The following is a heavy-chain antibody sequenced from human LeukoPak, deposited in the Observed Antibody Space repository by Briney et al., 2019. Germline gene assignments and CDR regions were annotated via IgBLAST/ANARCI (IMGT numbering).Heavy chain of an antibody. CDR2: IDHRGTT. CDR3: ARGIGFMVADY. D-gene: IGHD3-10*01. V-gene: IGHV4-34*01. CDR1: GGSFSAYY. Sequence: SETLSLTCAVYGGSFSAYYWSWIRQPPGKGLEWIGDIDHRGTTNYNPSLKSRVTISIDTSKNQFSLKLSSVTAADTAVYYCARGIGFMVADYWGQGTLVTVSS. J-gene: IGHJ4*02.